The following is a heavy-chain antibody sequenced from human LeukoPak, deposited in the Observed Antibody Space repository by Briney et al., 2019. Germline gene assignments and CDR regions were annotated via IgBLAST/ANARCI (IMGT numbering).Heavy chain of an antibody. CDR2: IYWDDDK. D-gene: IGHD4-17*01. J-gene: IGHJ4*02. V-gene: IGHV2-5*02. Sequence: SGPTLVKPTQTLTLTCTFSGFSLSTSGVAVVWIRQPPAKALEWLALIYWDDDKRYSPSLKSRLTITKDTSKNQVVLTMTNMDPVDTDTYYCGHHQYGDLDYWGQGTLVTVSS. CDR3: GHHQYGDLDY. CDR1: GFSLSTSGVA.